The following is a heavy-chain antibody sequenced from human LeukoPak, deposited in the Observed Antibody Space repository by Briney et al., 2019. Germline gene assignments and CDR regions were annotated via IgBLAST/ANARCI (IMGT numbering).Heavy chain of an antibody. CDR3: ARHYGDYAFDY. Sequence: SETLSLTCTVSGGSLITYYWSWIRQPPGKGLEWIGYIHYSGSTNYNPSLKSRLIISVDTSKNQFSLKTRSVTAADTAVYFCARHYGDYAFDYWGQGNPVTVSS. CDR2: IHYSGST. CDR1: GGSLITYY. D-gene: IGHD4-17*01. J-gene: IGHJ4*02. V-gene: IGHV4-59*08.